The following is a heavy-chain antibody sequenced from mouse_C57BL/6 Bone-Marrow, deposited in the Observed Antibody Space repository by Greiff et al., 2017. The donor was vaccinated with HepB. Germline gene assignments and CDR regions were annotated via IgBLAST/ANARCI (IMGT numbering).Heavy chain of an antibody. CDR3: ARHEEGYYGSSPWFAY. Sequence: VMLVESGAELVKPGASVKLSCKASGYTFTEYTIHWVKQRSGQGLEWIGWFYPGSGSIKYNEKFKDKATLTADKSSSTVYMELSRLTSEDSAVYFCARHEEGYYGSSPWFAYWGQGTLVTVSA. D-gene: IGHD1-1*01. CDR2: FYPGSGSI. CDR1: GYTFTEYT. V-gene: IGHV1-62-2*01. J-gene: IGHJ3*01.